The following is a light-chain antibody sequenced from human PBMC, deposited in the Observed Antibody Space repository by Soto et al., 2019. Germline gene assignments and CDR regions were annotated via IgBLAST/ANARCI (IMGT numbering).Light chain of an antibody. V-gene: IGKV1-33*01. J-gene: IGKJ4*01. CDR3: QQYLHVLT. CDR2: DAS. CDR1: QDIRNH. Sequence: DIQMTQSPSSLSASVGDRITITCQASQDIRNHLNWYQQKRGKAPKILLYDASNLEAGVPSRFGGSGSGTDFTSTISSLQPEDMATYYCQQYLHVLTFGGGTKVEIK.